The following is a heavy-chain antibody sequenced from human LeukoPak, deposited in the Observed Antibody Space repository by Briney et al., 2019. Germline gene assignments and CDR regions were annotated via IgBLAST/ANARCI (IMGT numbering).Heavy chain of an antibody. V-gene: IGHV4-39*01. Sequence: SETLSLTCTVSGGSISSSNYYWSWIRQPPGKELEWIASINYGGTTYYNPSLKSRVTISVDTSKNQFSLKLSSVTAADTAVYYCATAWACSGGSCFSGRSDAFDIWGQGTMVTVSS. CDR1: GGSISSSNYY. CDR3: ATAWACSGGSCFSGRSDAFDI. CDR2: INYGGTT. J-gene: IGHJ3*02. D-gene: IGHD2-15*01.